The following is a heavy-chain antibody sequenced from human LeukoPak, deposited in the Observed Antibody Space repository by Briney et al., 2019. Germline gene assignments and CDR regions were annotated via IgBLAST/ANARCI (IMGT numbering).Heavy chain of an antibody. V-gene: IGHV1-8*01. CDR3: ARWDGGYMNAFDI. CDR1: GYTFTSYD. J-gene: IGHJ3*02. Sequence: ASVKVSCKASGYTFTSYDINWVRQATGQGLEWRGWMNPNSGNTGYEQKFQGRVTMTRNTSISTAYMELSSLRSEDTAVYYCARWDGGYMNAFDIWGQGTMVTVSS. CDR2: MNPNSGNT. D-gene: IGHD2-15*01.